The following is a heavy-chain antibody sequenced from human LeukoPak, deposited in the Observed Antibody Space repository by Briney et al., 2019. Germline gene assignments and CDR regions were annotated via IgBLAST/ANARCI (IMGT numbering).Heavy chain of an antibody. CDR1: GFTFSSYA. Sequence: GGSLRLSCAASGFTFSSYAMSWVRQAPGKGLEWVSVISDSGGSTYYADSVKGRFTISRDNSKNTLYLQMNSLRAEDTAVYYCAKSRCSSTTCPAGFYRGQGTLVTVSS. D-gene: IGHD2-2*01. V-gene: IGHV3-23*01. CDR3: AKSRCSSTTCPAGFY. CDR2: ISDSGGST. J-gene: IGHJ4*02.